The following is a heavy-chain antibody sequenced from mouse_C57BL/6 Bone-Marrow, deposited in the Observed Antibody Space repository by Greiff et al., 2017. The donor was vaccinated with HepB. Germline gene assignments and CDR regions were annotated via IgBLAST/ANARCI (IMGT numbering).Heavy chain of an antibody. Sequence: EVQVVESGAELVKPGASVKLSCTASGFNIKDYYMHWVKQRTEQGLEWIGRIDPEDGETKYAPKFQGKATITADTSSNTAYLQLSSLTSEDTAVYYCARATMVTTGYYFDYWGQGTTLTVSS. V-gene: IGHV14-2*01. CDR2: IDPEDGET. CDR1: GFNIKDYY. D-gene: IGHD2-2*01. J-gene: IGHJ2*01. CDR3: ARATMVTTGYYFDY.